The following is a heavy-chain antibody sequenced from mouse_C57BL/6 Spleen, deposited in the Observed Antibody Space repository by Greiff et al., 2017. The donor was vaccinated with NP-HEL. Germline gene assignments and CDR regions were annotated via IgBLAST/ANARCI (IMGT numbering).Heavy chain of an antibody. Sequence: DVQLQESVAELVRPGASVKLSCTASGFNIKNTYMHWVKQRPEQGLEWIGRIDPANGNTKYAPKFQGKATIPADTSSNTAYLQLSSLTSEDTAIYYCARGWLLRLYAMDYWGQGTSVTVSS. CDR1: GFNIKNTY. J-gene: IGHJ4*01. D-gene: IGHD2-3*01. CDR2: IDPANGNT. V-gene: IGHV14-3*01. CDR3: ARGWLLRLYAMDY.